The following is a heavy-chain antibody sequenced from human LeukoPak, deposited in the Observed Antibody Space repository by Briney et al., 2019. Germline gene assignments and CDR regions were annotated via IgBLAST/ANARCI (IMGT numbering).Heavy chain of an antibody. CDR1: GYTFTGYY. Sequence: ASVKVSCKASGYTFTGYYMHWVRQAPGQGLEWMGWMNPNSGNTGYAQKFQGRVTMTRNTSISTAYMELSSLRSEDTAVYYCARAMIAMDVWGKGTTVTISS. V-gene: IGHV1-8*02. CDR3: ARAMIAMDV. CDR2: MNPNSGNT. D-gene: IGHD3-22*01. J-gene: IGHJ6*03.